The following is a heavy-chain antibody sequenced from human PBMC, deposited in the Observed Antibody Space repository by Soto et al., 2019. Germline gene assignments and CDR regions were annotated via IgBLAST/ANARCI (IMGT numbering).Heavy chain of an antibody. CDR3: ARDRGIGAAGS. CDR2: IYYSGST. V-gene: IGHV4-61*01. CDR1: GGSVSSGNYY. J-gene: IGHJ4*02. D-gene: IGHD6-13*01. Sequence: SETLSLTCTVSGGSVSSGNYYWSWIRQPPGKGLEWIGYIYYSGSTNYNPSLKSRVTISVDTSKNQFSLKLTSVTAADTAVYYCARDRGIGAAGSWGQGILVTVSS.